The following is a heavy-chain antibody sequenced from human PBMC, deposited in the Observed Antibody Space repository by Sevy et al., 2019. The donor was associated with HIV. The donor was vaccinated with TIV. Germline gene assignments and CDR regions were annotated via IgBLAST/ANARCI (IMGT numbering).Heavy chain of an antibody. Sequence: SETLSLTCTVSGGSINNYLWSWIRQPPGKGLEWIGYIYYSGSTNYNPSLKSRVTISVDTSKTQFSLKLTSVTAADTAVYYCARESIAAIGDFDYWGQGTLVTVSS. CDR1: GGSINNYL. CDR3: ARESIAAIGDFDY. CDR2: IYYSGST. D-gene: IGHD6-13*01. J-gene: IGHJ4*02. V-gene: IGHV4-59*01.